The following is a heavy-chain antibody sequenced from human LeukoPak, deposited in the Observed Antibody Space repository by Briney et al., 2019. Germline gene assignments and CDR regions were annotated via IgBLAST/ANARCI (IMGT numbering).Heavy chain of an antibody. CDR2: ISGRGGSI. D-gene: IGHD3-3*01. J-gene: IGHJ3*02. CDR3: AKDYTIFGVVINAFDI. V-gene: IGHV3-23*01. CDR1: GFTFSSYA. Sequence: GGSLRLSCAASGFTFSSYAMSWVRQAPGKGLEWVSAISGRGGSIYYADSVKGRFTISRDNSKNTLYLQMNSLRAEDTAVYYCAKDYTIFGVVINAFDIWGQGTMVTVSS.